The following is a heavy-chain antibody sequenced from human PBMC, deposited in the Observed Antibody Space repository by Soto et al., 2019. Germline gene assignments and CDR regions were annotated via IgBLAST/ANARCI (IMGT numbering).Heavy chain of an antibody. Sequence: GGSLRLSCAASGFTFSDYYMSWIRQAPGKGLEWLSYSSNSGTYTRYADSVKGRFSISRDNAKNSLFLQINSLRGEDTAIYYCARSGDNYNVLDYWGQGTPVTGLL. CDR1: GFTFSDYY. D-gene: IGHD3-10*02. CDR2: SSNSGTYT. V-gene: IGHV3-11*06. CDR3: ARSGDNYNVLDY. J-gene: IGHJ4*02.